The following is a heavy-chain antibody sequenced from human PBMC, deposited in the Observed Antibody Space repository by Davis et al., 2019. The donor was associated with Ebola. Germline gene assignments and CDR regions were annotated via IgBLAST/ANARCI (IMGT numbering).Heavy chain of an antibody. Sequence: PGGSLRLSCAASGFTFSSYSMNWVRQAPGKGLEWVSSISSSSSYIYYADSVKGRFTISRDNSKNTLYLQLNNLRAEDTAQYYCAMRAVGAAGYYQFYYGLDVWGRGTTVTVSS. J-gene: IGHJ6*02. CDR2: ISSSSSYI. V-gene: IGHV3-21*04. CDR3: AMRAVGAAGYYQFYYGLDV. CDR1: GFTFSSYS. D-gene: IGHD1-26*01.